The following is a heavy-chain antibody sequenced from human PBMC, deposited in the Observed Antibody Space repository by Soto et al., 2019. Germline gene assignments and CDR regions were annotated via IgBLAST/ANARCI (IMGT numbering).Heavy chain of an antibody. Sequence: QVQLVQSGAEEKKPGASVKVSCKASGYTFTSYAMHWVRQAPGQRLEWMGWINAGNGNTKYSQKFQGRGTITGDTAASRAYRELSSVRSEDTAVYYCAGELPFFDYGGQGTLVTVSS. CDR1: GYTFTSYA. V-gene: IGHV1-3*05. CDR3: AGELPFFDY. J-gene: IGHJ4*02. CDR2: INAGNGNT.